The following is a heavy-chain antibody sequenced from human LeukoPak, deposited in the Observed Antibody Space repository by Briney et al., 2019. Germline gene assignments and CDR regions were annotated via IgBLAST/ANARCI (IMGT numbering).Heavy chain of an antibody. Sequence: ASVKVSCKASGYTFTSYYMHWVRQAPGQGLEWMGIINPSGGSTSYAQKFQGRVTMTRDTSTATTYMEVTSLRSEDTAIYYCARDHCSPGTCLGGHWGQGTLVTVSS. CDR1: GYTFTSYY. J-gene: IGHJ4*02. D-gene: IGHD2-15*01. V-gene: IGHV1-46*01. CDR2: INPSGGST. CDR3: ARDHCSPGTCLGGH.